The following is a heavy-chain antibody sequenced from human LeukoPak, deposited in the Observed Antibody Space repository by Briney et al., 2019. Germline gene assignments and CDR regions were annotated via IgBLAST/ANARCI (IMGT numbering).Heavy chain of an antibody. D-gene: IGHD2-15*01. CDR3: ARDGYCSGGSCYFFSPY. Sequence: GASVKVSCKASGYTFTDHYMHWVRQAPGQGLEWMGWINPNIGSTNYAQKFQGRVTMTRDTSSSTAYMELSRLRSDDTAVYYCARDGYCSGGSCYFFSPYWGQGTLVTVSS. CDR1: GYTFTDHY. J-gene: IGHJ4*02. V-gene: IGHV1-2*02. CDR2: INPNIGST.